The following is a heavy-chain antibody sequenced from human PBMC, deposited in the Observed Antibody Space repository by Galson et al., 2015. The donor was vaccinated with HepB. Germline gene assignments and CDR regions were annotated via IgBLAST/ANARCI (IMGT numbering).Heavy chain of an antibody. CDR3: AHSEFSGGSCYKGWGY. CDR2: IYWDDDK. Sequence: PALVKPTQTLTLTCTFSGFSLSTSGVGVGWVRQPPGKALEWLTLIYWDDDKRYSPFLKSRLNITKDTSKNQVVITMTNVDPVDTATYYCAHSEFSGGSCYKGWGYWGQGTLVTVSS. D-gene: IGHD2-15*01. J-gene: IGHJ4*02. CDR1: GFSLSTSGVG. V-gene: IGHV2-5*02.